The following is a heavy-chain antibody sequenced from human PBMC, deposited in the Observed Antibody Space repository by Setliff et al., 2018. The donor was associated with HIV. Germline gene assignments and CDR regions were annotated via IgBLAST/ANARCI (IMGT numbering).Heavy chain of an antibody. Sequence: SETLSLTCTVSGDSVSSRSYYWSWIRQPPGKGLEWIGYIYYSGSTNYNPSLKSRVTISVDTSKNHFSLKLRSVTAADTAVYYCAQLGMIDDFDYWGQGTLVTVSS. CDR3: AQLGMIDDFDY. V-gene: IGHV4-61*03. J-gene: IGHJ4*02. D-gene: IGHD1-1*01. CDR1: GDSVSSRSYY. CDR2: IYYSGST.